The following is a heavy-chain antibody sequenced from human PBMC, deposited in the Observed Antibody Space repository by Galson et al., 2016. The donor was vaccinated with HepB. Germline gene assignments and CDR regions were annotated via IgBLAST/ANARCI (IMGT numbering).Heavy chain of an antibody. J-gene: IGHJ3*02. D-gene: IGHD3-22*01. Sequence: SETLSLTCTVSGGRISSSNFYCGWIRQPPGKGLEWIGTMYYSGNTYYNPSLESRVAISVDTSKNQFSPKLSSVTAADTAMYYCAREKNYYDRGACDIWGAGTMVTVSS. CDR3: AREKNYYDRGACDI. V-gene: IGHV4-39*07. CDR1: GGRISSSNFY. CDR2: MYYSGNT.